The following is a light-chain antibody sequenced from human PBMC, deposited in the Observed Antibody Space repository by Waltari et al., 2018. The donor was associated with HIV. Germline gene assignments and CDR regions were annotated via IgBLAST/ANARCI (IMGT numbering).Light chain of an antibody. Sequence: EIVMTQSPATLSVSPGERATLSYRASQSIGSKIAWYQQKPGQAPRLLIYGASTRATGIPARFSGTGSGTEFTLTIGSLQSEDFAVYYCQQYNNWWTFGLGTKVEI. V-gene: IGKV3-15*01. CDR1: QSIGSK. CDR3: QQYNNWWT. J-gene: IGKJ1*01. CDR2: GAS.